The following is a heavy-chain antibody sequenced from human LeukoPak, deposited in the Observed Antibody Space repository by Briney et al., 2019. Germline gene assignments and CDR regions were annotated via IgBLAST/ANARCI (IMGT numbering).Heavy chain of an antibody. V-gene: IGHV1-69*13. D-gene: IGHD3-22*01. CDR2: IIPIFGTA. Sequence: SVTVSCKASGGTFSSYAISWVRQAPGQGLEWMGGIIPIFGTANYAQKFQGRVTITADESTSTAYMELSSLRSEDTAVYFCAAIQQYYDSSGYYRFWGQGTLVTVSS. CDR3: AAIQQYYDSSGYYRF. J-gene: IGHJ4*02. CDR1: GGTFSSYA.